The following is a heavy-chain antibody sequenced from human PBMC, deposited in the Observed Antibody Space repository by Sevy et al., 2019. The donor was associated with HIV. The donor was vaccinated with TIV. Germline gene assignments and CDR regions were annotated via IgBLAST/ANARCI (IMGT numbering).Heavy chain of an antibody. Sequence: GGSLRLSCAASGFTFSSYSMNWVRQAPGKGLEWVSSISSSSSYIYYADSVKGRFTISRDNAKNSLYLQMNSLRAEDTAVYYCARVEVGTPFDIWGQGTMVTVSS. CDR3: ARVEVGTPFDI. CDR1: GFTFSSYS. CDR2: ISSSSSYI. D-gene: IGHD6-13*01. J-gene: IGHJ3*02. V-gene: IGHV3-21*01.